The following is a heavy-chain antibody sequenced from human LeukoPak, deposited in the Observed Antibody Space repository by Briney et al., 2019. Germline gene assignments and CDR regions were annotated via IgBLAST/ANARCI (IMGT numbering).Heavy chain of an antibody. CDR1: GGCISRSKYY. J-gene: IGHJ4*02. CDR3: ARALGSGGPYYFDS. V-gene: IGHV4-39*01. CDR2: ISYTGSA. D-gene: IGHD3-10*01. Sequence: PAGTLSLTCTVYGGCISRSKYYWVGGRQSPGKGLEWMGGISYTGSAYYNPTLKRRVTISVDTSKNQLSLKLSSVTATDTAVYFCARALGSGGPYYFDSWGQGALVTVSS.